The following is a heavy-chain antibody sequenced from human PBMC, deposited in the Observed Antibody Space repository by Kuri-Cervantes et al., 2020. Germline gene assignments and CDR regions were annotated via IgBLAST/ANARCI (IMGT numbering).Heavy chain of an antibody. CDR2: IHYSGNT. Sequence: SETLSLTCAVSGHSISTNYYWIWIRQPPGKGLEWIGLIHYSGNTNYNPSLKSRVTISVDTSMNQFSLNLSSVTAADTAVYYCARETAATGYPFDYWGQGVRVTVSS. J-gene: IGHJ4*02. CDR3: ARETAATGYPFDY. V-gene: IGHV4-59*01. D-gene: IGHD6-13*01. CDR1: GHSISTNYY.